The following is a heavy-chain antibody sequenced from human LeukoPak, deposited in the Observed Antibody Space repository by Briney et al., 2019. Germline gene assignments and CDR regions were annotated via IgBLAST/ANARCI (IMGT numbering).Heavy chain of an antibody. V-gene: IGHV4-4*07. Sequence: KSSETLSLTCSVSGASISNYYWSWIRQPAGKGLEFIGLFYNSGGTNCNPSLKSRVTMSVDTSKNQFSLKLSSVTAADTAVYYCARVGDYALKDWGQGTLVTVSS. CDR3: ARVGDYALKD. CDR2: FYNSGGT. J-gene: IGHJ4*02. CDR1: GASISNYY. D-gene: IGHD3-16*01.